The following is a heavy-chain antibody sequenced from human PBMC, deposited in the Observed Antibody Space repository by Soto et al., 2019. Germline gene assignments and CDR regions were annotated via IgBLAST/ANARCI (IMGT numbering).Heavy chain of an antibody. Sequence: EVQLVESGGGLVKPGGSLRLSCAASGFTFSSYSMNWVRQAPGKGLEWVSSISSSSSYIYYADSVKGRFTISRDNAKKTPQLQLNSRRAEDTAVEYCAGVRVAYYYYYYMDVWGKGTTVTVSS. CDR2: ISSSSSYI. J-gene: IGHJ6*03. CDR1: GFTFSSYS. D-gene: IGHD2-15*01. CDR3: AGVRVAYYYYYYMDV. V-gene: IGHV3-21*01.